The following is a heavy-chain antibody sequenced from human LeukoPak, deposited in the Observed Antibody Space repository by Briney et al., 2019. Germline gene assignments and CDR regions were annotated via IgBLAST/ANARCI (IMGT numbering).Heavy chain of an antibody. V-gene: IGHV1-2*02. Sequence: ASVKVSCKASGYTFTGYYMHWVRQAPGQGLEWMGWINPNSGGTNYAQKFQGRVTMTRDTFITTAYMELSRLGSDDTAAYYCARDREYLPTYSSSSGGGKSWFDPWGQGTLVTVSS. CDR2: INPNSGGT. D-gene: IGHD6-6*01. CDR3: ARDREYLPTYSSSSGGGKSWFDP. CDR1: GYTFTGYY. J-gene: IGHJ5*02.